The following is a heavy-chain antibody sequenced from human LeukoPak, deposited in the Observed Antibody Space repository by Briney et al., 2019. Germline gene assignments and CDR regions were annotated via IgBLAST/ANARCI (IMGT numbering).Heavy chain of an antibody. J-gene: IGHJ5*02. CDR1: GYTFTGYY. CDR3: AREKRGYDYVWGSYRYTCWFDP. D-gene: IGHD3-16*02. Sequence: ASVKVSCKASGYTFTGYYMHWVRQAPGQGLEWMGWINPNSGGTNYAQKFQGRVTLTRDTSISTAYMELCRLRSDDTAVYYCAREKRGYDYVWGSYRYTCWFDPWGQGTLVTVSS. V-gene: IGHV1-2*02. CDR2: INPNSGGT.